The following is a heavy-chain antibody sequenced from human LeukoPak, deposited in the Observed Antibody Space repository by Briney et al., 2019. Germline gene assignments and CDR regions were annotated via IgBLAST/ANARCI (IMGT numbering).Heavy chain of an antibody. V-gene: IGHV3-23*01. Sequence: GGSLRLSCAASGFTFSSFAMSWVRRAPGKGLEWISAISGSGGSPHYAESVKGRFTISRDFSKNRLYLQMNSLRAVDTAVYYCAKSPGYYYDSSGYYYVGMVYYFDYWGQGTLVIVSS. CDR2: ISGSGGSP. J-gene: IGHJ4*02. CDR1: GFTFSSFA. CDR3: AKSPGYYYDSSGYYYVGMVYYFDY. D-gene: IGHD3-22*01.